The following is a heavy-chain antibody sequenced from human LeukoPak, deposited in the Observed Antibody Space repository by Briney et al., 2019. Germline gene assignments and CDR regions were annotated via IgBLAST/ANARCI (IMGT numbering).Heavy chain of an antibody. J-gene: IGHJ3*02. Sequence: PGGSLRLSCAASGFTFSNYWMSWVRQAPGKGLEWVANIKQDGSEKYYVDSVKGRFTISRDNAKNSLYLQMNSLRAEDTAVYYCARDMYYDILTGYYNRAFDIWGQGTMVTVSS. CDR2: IKQDGSEK. CDR3: ARDMYYDILTGYYNRAFDI. D-gene: IGHD3-9*01. CDR1: GFTFSNYW. V-gene: IGHV3-7*03.